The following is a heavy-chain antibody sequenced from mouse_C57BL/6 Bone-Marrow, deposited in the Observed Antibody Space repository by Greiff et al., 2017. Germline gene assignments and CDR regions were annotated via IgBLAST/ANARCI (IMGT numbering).Heavy chain of an antibody. CDR2: IRLKSDNYAT. CDR1: GFTFSNYW. J-gene: IGHJ3*01. Sequence: EVKVVESGGGLVQPGGSMKLSCVASGFTFSNYWMNWVRQSPEKGLEWVTQIRLKSDNYATHYAESVKGRFTITIDDSKSSVYLQMNNLRAEDTGIYYCTSWFAYGGQGTLVTVSA. CDR3: TSWFAY. V-gene: IGHV6-3*01.